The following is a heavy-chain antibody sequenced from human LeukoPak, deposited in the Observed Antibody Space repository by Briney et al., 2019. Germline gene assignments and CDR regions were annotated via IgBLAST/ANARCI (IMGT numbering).Heavy chain of an antibody. CDR2: FYHGGNT. V-gene: IGHV4-38-2*01. J-gene: IGHJ6*03. CDR1: SYSISRGYY. D-gene: IGHD2-15*01. CDR3: ARVPGGNYMDV. Sequence: ASETLSLTWGVSSYSISRGYYWGWIRQPPGKGLEWIGCFYHGGNTYYNPSLKSRVSISVDTSKNQFSLKLSSVTAADTAVYYWARVPGGNYMDVWGKGTTVTVSS.